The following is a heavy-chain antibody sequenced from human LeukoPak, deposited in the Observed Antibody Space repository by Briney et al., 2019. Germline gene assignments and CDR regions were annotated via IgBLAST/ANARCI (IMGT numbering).Heavy chain of an antibody. D-gene: IGHD3-3*01. CDR1: GGTFSSYA. CDR3: ARGVFGVAIFNWFDP. CDR2: IIPIFGTA. J-gene: IGHJ5*02. Sequence: GSSVKVSCKASGGTFSSYAISWVRQAPGQGLEWMGGIIPIFGTANYAQKFQGRVTITTDESTSTAYMELSSRRSEDTAVYYCARGVFGVAIFNWFDPWGQGTLVTVSS. V-gene: IGHV1-69*05.